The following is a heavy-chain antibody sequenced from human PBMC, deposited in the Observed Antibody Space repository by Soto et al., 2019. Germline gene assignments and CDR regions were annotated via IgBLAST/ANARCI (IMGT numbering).Heavy chain of an antibody. V-gene: IGHV1-3*01. CDR2: INAGNGNT. CDR1: GYTFTDYA. Sequence: QVQLVQSGAEVKEPGASVKVSCKASGYTFTDYAVPWVRQAPGQRLEWMGWINAGNGNTKYSQKFQGRVTITRDKSASTVYLELSSLNAEDMAVYYCAREPSFGVVWDYYGLDVWGQGTTVTVSS. CDR3: AREPSFGVVWDYYGLDV. J-gene: IGHJ6*02. D-gene: IGHD3-3*01.